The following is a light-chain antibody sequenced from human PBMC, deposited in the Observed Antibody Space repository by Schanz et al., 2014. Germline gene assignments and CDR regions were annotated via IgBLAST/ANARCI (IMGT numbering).Light chain of an antibody. CDR2: GAS. CDR1: QSVSSN. CDR3: QQYYNWASIT. J-gene: IGKJ5*01. V-gene: IGKV3-15*01. Sequence: EIVMTQSPATLSVSPGERATLSCRASQSVSSNLAWYQQKPGQAPRLLIYGASTRATGIPARFSGSGSGTEFTLTISSLQSEDFALYYCQQYYNWASITFGQGTRLEI.